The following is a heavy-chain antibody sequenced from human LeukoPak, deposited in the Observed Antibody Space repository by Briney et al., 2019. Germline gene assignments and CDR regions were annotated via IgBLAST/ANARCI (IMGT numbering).Heavy chain of an antibody. Sequence: GGSLRLSCVASGFTFRTYAMHWVRQSPGKGLDWVAVISYDESDKYYAGSVKGRFTISRDNSKNTLYLHVNSLRVEDTAVYYCARDRRTSGVDYWGQGTLVTVSS. V-gene: IGHV3-30*04. CDR1: GFTFRTYA. D-gene: IGHD3-10*01. J-gene: IGHJ4*02. CDR3: ARDRRTSGVDY. CDR2: ISYDESDK.